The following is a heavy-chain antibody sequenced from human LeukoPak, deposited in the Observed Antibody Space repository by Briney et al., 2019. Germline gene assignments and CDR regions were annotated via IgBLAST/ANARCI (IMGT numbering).Heavy chain of an antibody. CDR2: IYHSGRT. D-gene: IGHD1-20*01. CDR3: ATYNWDDPDAFDI. CDR1: GGSITSYNFH. J-gene: IGHJ3*02. Sequence: SETLSLTCTVSGGSITSYNFHWGWIRQPPGKGLGWIGSIYHSGRTYYNPPLKSPITISLDTSKNHFSLELGSVTAADTAVYYCATYNWDDPDAFDIWGQGTMVTVSS. V-gene: IGHV4-39*02.